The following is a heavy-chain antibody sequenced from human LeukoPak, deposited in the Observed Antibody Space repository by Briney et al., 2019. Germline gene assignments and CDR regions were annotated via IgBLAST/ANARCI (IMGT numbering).Heavy chain of an antibody. D-gene: IGHD2-2*01. CDR2: ISSSSSTI. J-gene: IGHJ6*02. CDR3: ARVFKDGRPRALVGQNLDV. CDR1: GFTFSSYS. Sequence: PGGSLRLSCAASGFTFSSYSMNWVRQAPGKGLEWVSYISSSSSTIYYADSVKGRFTISRDNAKNSLYLQMNSLRAEDTAVYYCARVFKDGRPRALVGQNLDVWGQGTTVTVSS. V-gene: IGHV3-48*04.